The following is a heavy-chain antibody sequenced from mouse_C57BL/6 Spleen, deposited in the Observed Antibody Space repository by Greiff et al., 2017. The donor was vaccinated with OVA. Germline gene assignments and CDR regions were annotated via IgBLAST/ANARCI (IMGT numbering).Heavy chain of an antibody. V-gene: IGHV1-18*01. J-gene: IGHJ3*01. Sequence: VQLQQSGPELVKPGASVKIPCKASGYTFTDYNMDWVKQSHGKSLEWIGDINPNNGGTIYNQKFKGKATLTVDTSASTAYMELRSLKSEDTAVYYCARSGSDYDEGCPWFAYWGQGTLVTVSA. CDR3: ARSGSDYDEGCPWFAY. CDR1: GYTFTDYN. CDR2: INPNNGGT. D-gene: IGHD2-4*01.